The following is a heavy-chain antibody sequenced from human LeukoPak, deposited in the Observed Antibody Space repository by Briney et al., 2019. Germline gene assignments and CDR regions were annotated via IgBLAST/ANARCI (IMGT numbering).Heavy chain of an antibody. CDR3: APRRSGQRTGLDNSYFDN. CDR1: GFSLYRPGEG. J-gene: IGHJ4*01. V-gene: IGHV2-5*02. Sequence: APTLMSPTPALTLTCTFSGFSLYRPGEGVGWIRYPPGKAPAWLAAVYWGEDKRSKPSLRSRFTLSLGASTSQMFLVISNMDPVDTATDYCAPRRSGQRTGLDNSYFDNWGPGTLVTVSS. D-gene: IGHD6-19*01. CDR2: VYWGEDK.